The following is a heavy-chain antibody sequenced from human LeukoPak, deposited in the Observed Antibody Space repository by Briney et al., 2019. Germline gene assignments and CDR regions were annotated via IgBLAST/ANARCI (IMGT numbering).Heavy chain of an antibody. D-gene: IGHD3-22*01. J-gene: IGHJ4*02. CDR3: ARESRHYYDSSGSIDY. Sequence: PSQTLSLTCTVSGGSISSGSYYWSWIRQPAGKGREWIGRIYTSGSTNYNPSLKSRVTISVDTSKNHFSLKLSSVTAADTAVYYCARESRHYYDSSGSIDYWGQGTLLTVYS. V-gene: IGHV4-61*02. CDR1: GGSISSGSYY. CDR2: IYTSGST.